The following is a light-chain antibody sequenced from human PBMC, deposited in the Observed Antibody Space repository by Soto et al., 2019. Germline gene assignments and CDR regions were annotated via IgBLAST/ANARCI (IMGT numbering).Light chain of an antibody. CDR3: QQYYGLPPLT. Sequence: DIQMTQSPSSLSASIGYRVTITCHSIQNITNNLSWYQPKPGKAPNLLIYHASKLAKGVTSRFSGSGSGTDFSFIITSLQREDLATYYCQQYYGLPPLTFGQGTRLEI. V-gene: IGKV1-33*01. CDR1: QNITNN. J-gene: IGKJ5*01. CDR2: HAS.